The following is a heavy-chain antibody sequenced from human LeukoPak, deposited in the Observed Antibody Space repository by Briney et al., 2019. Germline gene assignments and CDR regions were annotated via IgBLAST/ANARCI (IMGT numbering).Heavy chain of an antibody. CDR2: INHSGST. Sequence: SETLSLTCAVYGGSFSGYYWSWIRQPPGKGLEWIGEINHSGSTNYNPSLKSRVTISVDTSKNQFSLKLSSVTAADTAVYYCARGRYSGYDFPLDYWGQGTLVTVSS. CDR3: ARGRYSGYDFPLDY. D-gene: IGHD5-12*01. CDR1: GGSFSGYY. V-gene: IGHV4-34*01. J-gene: IGHJ4*02.